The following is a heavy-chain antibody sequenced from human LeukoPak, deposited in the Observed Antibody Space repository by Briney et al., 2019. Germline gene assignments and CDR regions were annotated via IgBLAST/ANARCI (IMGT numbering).Heavy chain of an antibody. V-gene: IGHV4-34*01. CDR3: ARDHDYYDNFDP. CDR1: GGSFSGYY. Sequence: SETLSLTCAVYGGSFSGYYWSWIRQPPGKGLEWIGEINHSGSTNYNPSLKSRVTISVDTSKNQFSLKLSSVTAADTAEYYCARDHDYYDNFDPWGQGTLVTVSS. D-gene: IGHD3-22*01. J-gene: IGHJ5*02. CDR2: INHSGST.